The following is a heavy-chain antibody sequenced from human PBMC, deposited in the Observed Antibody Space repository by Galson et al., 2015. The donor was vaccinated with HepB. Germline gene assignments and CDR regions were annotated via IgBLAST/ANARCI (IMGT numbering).Heavy chain of an antibody. CDR1: GYTFTSYG. V-gene: IGHV1-18*01. D-gene: IGHD2-15*01. CDR3: ARDSGGDCSGGSCYLTFDY. CDR2: ISAYNGNT. J-gene: IGHJ4*02. Sequence: SVKVSCKASGYTFTSYGISWARQAPGQGLEWMGWISAYNGNTNYAQKLQGRVTMTTDTSTSTAYMELRSLRSDDTAVYYCARDSGGDCSGGSCYLTFDYWGQGTLVTVSS.